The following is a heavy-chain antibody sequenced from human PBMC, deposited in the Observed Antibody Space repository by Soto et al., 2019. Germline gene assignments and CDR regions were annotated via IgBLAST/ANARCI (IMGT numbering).Heavy chain of an antibody. Sequence: GGSLRLSCAASGFTFSSYAMSWVRQAPGKGLEWVSAISGSGGSTYYADSVKGRFTISRDNSKNTLYLQMNSLRAEDTAVYYCAKVGVGATSPSGYYYGMDVWGQGTTVTVSS. J-gene: IGHJ6*02. V-gene: IGHV3-23*01. D-gene: IGHD1-26*01. CDR2: ISGSGGST. CDR1: GFTFSSYA. CDR3: AKVGVGATSPSGYYYGMDV.